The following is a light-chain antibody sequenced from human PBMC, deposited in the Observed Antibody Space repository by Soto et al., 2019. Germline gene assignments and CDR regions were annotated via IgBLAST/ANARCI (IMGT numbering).Light chain of an antibody. V-gene: IGKV3-15*01. J-gene: IGKJ2*01. CDR2: GAS. CDR1: QSVSSN. CDR3: QQYKNWPHT. Sequence: EIVMTRSPATLSLSPWQRPTRSYKASQSVSSNLAWYQQKPGQAPRLLIYGASTRATGIPARFSGSGSGTEFTLTINSLQSEDFAVYYCQQYKNWPHTFGQGTKVDIK.